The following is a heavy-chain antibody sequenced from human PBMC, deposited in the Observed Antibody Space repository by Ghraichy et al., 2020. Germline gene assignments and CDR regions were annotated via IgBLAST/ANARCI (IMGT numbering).Heavy chain of an antibody. J-gene: IGHJ4*02. CDR3: ARGGYCSGGSCPFDY. CDR2: IYSGGST. V-gene: IGHV3-53*01. D-gene: IGHD2-15*01. Sequence: GGSLRLSCAASGFTVSSNYMSWVRQAPGKGLEWVSVIYSGGSTYYADSVKGRFTISRDNSKNTLYLQMNSLRAEDTAVYYCARGGYCSGGSCPFDYWGQVTLVTVSS. CDR1: GFTVSSNY.